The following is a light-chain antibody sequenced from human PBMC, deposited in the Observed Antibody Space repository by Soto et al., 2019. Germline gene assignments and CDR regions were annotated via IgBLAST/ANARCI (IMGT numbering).Light chain of an antibody. CDR3: QQYNTN. V-gene: IGKV1-5*01. CDR2: DAS. J-gene: IGKJ2*01. CDR1: QNINNW. Sequence: IPMTQSPSTLSASVGDTVTITCRASQNINNWLAWYQQKPGKAPKVVIYDASSLGSGVPSRFSGSRSGTEFTLTISSLQPDDFATYYCQQYNTNFGQGTKLEIK.